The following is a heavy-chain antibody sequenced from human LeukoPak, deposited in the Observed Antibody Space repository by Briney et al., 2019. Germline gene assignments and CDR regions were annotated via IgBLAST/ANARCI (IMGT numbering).Heavy chain of an antibody. D-gene: IGHD3-10*01. CDR2: IDYSGST. Sequence: SSETLSLTCTVSGGSIRSGAYFWTWIRQPPGKGLEWIGYIDYSGSTYYNPSLKSRLTISLDTSKNPFSLKLTSVTAADTAVYSCARSYPPGSGSYVDYWGQGTLVTVSS. V-gene: IGHV4-30-4*01. CDR3: ARSYPPGSGSYVDY. J-gene: IGHJ4*02. CDR1: GGSIRSGAYF.